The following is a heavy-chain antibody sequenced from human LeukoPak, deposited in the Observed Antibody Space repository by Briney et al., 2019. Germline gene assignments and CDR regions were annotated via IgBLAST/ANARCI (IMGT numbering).Heavy chain of an antibody. D-gene: IGHD4-17*01. CDR3: ARAGDDYGDYARVLWYFDL. Sequence: SETLSLTCTVSGGSIGSYYWSWIRQPPGKGLEWIGYIYYSGSTNYNPSLKSRVTISVDTSKNQFSLKLSSVTAADTAVYYCARAGDDYGDYARVLWYFDLWGRGTLVTVSS. V-gene: IGHV4-59*01. CDR1: GGSIGSYY. J-gene: IGHJ2*01. CDR2: IYYSGST.